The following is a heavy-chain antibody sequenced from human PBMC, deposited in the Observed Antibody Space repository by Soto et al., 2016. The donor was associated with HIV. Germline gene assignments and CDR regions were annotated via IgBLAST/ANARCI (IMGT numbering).Heavy chain of an antibody. CDR2: IYSGGST. D-gene: IGHD3-10*01. CDR3: ARVWFGEEWFDP. J-gene: IGHJ5*02. CDR1: GFTVSSNY. Sequence: EVQLVETGGGLIQPGGSLRLSCAASGFTVSSNYMSWVRQAPGKGLEWVSVIYSGGSTYYADSVKGRFTISRDNSKNTLYLQMNSLRAEDTAVYYCARVWFGEEWFDPWGQGTLVTVSS. V-gene: IGHV3-53*02.